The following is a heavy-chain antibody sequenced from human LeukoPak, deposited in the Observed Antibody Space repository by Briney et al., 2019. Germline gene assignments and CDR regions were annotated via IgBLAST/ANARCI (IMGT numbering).Heavy chain of an antibody. CDR2: ISSSDSTI. V-gene: IGHV3-48*03. D-gene: IGHD6-6*01. CDR1: GFTLSSYE. Sequence: GGSLRLSCAASGFTLSSYEMHWVRQAPGKGLEWVSYISSSDSTIYYADSVKGRFTISRDNAKNSLYLQMNSLRAEDTAVYYCARSSRLTFDYWGQGTLVTVSS. CDR3: ARSSRLTFDY. J-gene: IGHJ4*02.